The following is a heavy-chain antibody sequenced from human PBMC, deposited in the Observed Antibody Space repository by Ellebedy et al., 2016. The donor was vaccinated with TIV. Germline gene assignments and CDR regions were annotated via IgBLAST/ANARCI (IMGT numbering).Heavy chain of an antibody. Sequence: ASVKVSXKASRYTFTNYYMHWVRQAPGQGLEWMGIINPSDGSTTYAQKFQDRVTMTRDTSTSTVYMELSSLRSEDTAVYYCASLLHSSGWYYFDYWGQGTLVTVSS. CDR2: INPSDGST. CDR1: RYTFTNYY. J-gene: IGHJ4*02. CDR3: ASLLHSSGWYYFDY. V-gene: IGHV1-46*01. D-gene: IGHD6-19*01.